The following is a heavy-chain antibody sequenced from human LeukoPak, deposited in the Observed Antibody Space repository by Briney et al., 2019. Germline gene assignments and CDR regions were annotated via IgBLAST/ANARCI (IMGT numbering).Heavy chain of an antibody. J-gene: IGHJ4*02. D-gene: IGHD2-2*01. V-gene: IGHV1-24*01. CDR3: AKFPPNCSSTSCYGY. CDR2: FDPEDGET. CDR1: GYTLTELS. Sequence: ASVKVSCKVSGYTLTELSMHWVRQAPGKGLEWMGGFDPEDGETIYAQKFQGRVTMTEDTSTDTAYMELSSLRSEDTAVYYCAKFPPNCSSTSCYGYWGQGTLVTVSS.